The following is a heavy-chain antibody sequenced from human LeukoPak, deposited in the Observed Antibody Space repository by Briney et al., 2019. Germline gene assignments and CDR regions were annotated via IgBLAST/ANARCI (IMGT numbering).Heavy chain of an antibody. CDR2: IYYSGST. D-gene: IGHD3-9*01. CDR3: ARDDDRAYFDY. V-gene: IGHV4-59*01. Sequence: SGTLSLTCTVSGGSISSYYWSWIRQPPGKGLEWIGYIYYSGSTNYNPSLKSRVTISVDTSKNQFSLKLSSVTAADTAVYYCARDDDRAYFDYWGQGTLVTVSS. J-gene: IGHJ4*02. CDR1: GGSISSYY.